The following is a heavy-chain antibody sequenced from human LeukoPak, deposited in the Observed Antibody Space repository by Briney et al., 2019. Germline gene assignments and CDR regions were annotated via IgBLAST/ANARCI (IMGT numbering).Heavy chain of an antibody. D-gene: IGHD1-26*01. V-gene: IGHV1-18*01. CDR3: ARGEKPYDY. CDR1: GYTFTYYV. CDR2: INAYNGNT. Sequence: GASVKVSCKTSGYTFTYYVISWVRQAPGQGLEWMGWINAYNGNTNDAQKFQGRVTMTTDTSTSTAYMELWSLRSDDTAVYYCARGEKPYDYWGQGTLVSVSS. J-gene: IGHJ4*02.